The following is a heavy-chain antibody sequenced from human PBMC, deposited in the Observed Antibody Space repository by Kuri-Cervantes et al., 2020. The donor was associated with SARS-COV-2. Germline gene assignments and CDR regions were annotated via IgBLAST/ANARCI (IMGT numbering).Heavy chain of an antibody. CDR1: GGSISSYY. CDR3: AGRGHSYGYEGYYYYMDV. CDR2: IYYSGST. V-gene: IGHV4-59*12. J-gene: IGHJ6*03. D-gene: IGHD5-18*01. Sequence: SETLSLTCTVFGGSISSYYWSWIRQPPGKGLEWIGYIYYSGSTNHNPSLKSRVTISVDTSKNQFSLKLSSVTAADTAVYYCAGRGHSYGYEGYYYYMDVWGKGTTVTVSS.